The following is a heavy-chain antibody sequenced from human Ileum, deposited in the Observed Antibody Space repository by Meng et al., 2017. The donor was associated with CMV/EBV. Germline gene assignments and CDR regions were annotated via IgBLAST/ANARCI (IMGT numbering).Heavy chain of an antibody. CDR3: ARDIAPSGAWWFDL. Sequence: QVPLVQSGAEVKMPGASLKVSCKASGYTFIDHYLHWVRQAPGQSLEWIGWINLKNGGTNYGQNFQGRVIMTRDTSISTAYMELNWLRSDDTALYYCARDIAPSGAWWFDLWGQGTLVTVSS. CDR1: GYTFIDHY. J-gene: IGHJ5*02. D-gene: IGHD6-13*01. V-gene: IGHV1-2*02. CDR2: INLKNGGT.